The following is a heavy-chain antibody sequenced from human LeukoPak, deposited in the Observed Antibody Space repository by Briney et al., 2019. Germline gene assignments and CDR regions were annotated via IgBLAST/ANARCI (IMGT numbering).Heavy chain of an antibody. CDR1: GFTFSTYA. V-gene: IGHV3-30-3*01. CDR2: TSFDGSNK. D-gene: IGHD3-10*01. CDR3: ARDRAPGGNYYDLSE. J-gene: IGHJ4*02. Sequence: PGTSLRLSRAASGFTFSTYAMHWVRQAPGKGLEWVAVTSFDGSNKYYADSVKGRFTISRDNSKNTLYLQMNSLRTEDTALYYCARDRAPGGNYYDLSEWGQGTLVTVSS.